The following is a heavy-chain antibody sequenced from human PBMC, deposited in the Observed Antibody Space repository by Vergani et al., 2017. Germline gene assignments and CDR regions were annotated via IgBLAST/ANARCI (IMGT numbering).Heavy chain of an antibody. J-gene: IGHJ4*02. Sequence: QVQLVQSGAEVKKPGASVEVSCKASGYTFTGYYIHWVRQAPGRGLEWMGWINPNTGGTNYAQKFQGRVTVTRDTSISTAYMELSSLRSDDTAVYFCARGLLPSPGAGHFDFWGQGTLVTVSS. D-gene: IGHD7-27*01. V-gene: IGHV1-2*02. CDR2: INPNTGGT. CDR1: GYTFTGYY. CDR3: ARGLLPSPGAGHFDF.